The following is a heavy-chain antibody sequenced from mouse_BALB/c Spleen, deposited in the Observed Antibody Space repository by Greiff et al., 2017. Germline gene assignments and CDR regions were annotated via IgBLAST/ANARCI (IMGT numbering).Heavy chain of an antibody. J-gene: IGHJ4*01. CDR1: GDSITSGY. CDR2: ISYSGST. CDR3: ARYNYGSIFYAMDY. D-gene: IGHD1-1*01. Sequence: EVKVEESGPSLVKPSQTLSLTCSVTGDSITSGYWNWIRKFPGNKLEYMGYISYSGSTYYNPSLKSRISITRDTSKNQYYLQLNSVTTEDTATYYCARYNYGSIFYAMDYWGQGTSVTVSS. V-gene: IGHV3-8*02.